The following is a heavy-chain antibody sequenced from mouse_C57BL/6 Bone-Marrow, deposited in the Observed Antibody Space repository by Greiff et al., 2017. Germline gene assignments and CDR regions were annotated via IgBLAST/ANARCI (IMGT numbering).Heavy chain of an antibody. Sequence: EVKLVESGGGLVKPGGSLKLSCAASGFTFSSYAMSWVRQTPEKSLEWVATISDGGSYTYYPDNVKGRFTISRDNAKNNLYLQMSHLKSEDTAMYYCARDGRQLRLLFAYWGQGTLVTVSA. CDR2: ISDGGSYT. CDR3: ARDGRQLRLLFAY. J-gene: IGHJ3*01. V-gene: IGHV5-4*01. D-gene: IGHD3-2*02. CDR1: GFTFSSYA.